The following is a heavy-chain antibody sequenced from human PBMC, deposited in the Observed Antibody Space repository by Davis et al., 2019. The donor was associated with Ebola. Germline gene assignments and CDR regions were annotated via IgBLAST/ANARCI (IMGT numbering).Heavy chain of an antibody. V-gene: IGHV3-23*01. D-gene: IGHD2-2*01. Sequence: PGGSLRLSCAASGFTFSSYWMSWVRQAPGKGLEWVSAISGSGGSTYYADSVKGRFTISRDNSKNTLYLQMNSLRAEDTAVYYCAKGWDIVVVPAAVGGDCTGGVCSGFDYWGQGTLVTVSS. CDR2: ISGSGGST. J-gene: IGHJ4*02. CDR3: AKGWDIVVVPAAVGGDCTGGVCSGFDY. CDR1: GFTFSSYW.